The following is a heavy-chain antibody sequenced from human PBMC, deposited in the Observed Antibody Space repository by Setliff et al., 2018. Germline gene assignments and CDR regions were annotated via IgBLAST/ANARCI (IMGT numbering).Heavy chain of an antibody. CDR2: IYYSGST. CDR1: GGSISSGNYY. D-gene: IGHD1-26*01. J-gene: IGHJ4*02. V-gene: IGHV4-39*01. Sequence: SETLSLTCRVSGGSISSGNYYWGLIRQPPGKGLEWVATIYYSGSTYSNPSLKSRLIISVDAPDNQFSVKLSSVTAADTAVYYCARLGATVKRGYFDFWGQGTLVTVSS. CDR3: ARLGATVKRGYFDF.